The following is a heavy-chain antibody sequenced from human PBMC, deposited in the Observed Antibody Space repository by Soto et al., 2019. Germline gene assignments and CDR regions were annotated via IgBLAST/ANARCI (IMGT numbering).Heavy chain of an antibody. V-gene: IGHV3-43*01. CDR3: ASSQGDY. J-gene: IGHJ4*02. CDR2: ISWDGETT. CDR1: GFTFDDHN. D-gene: IGHD6-6*01. Sequence: EVYLVEYGGAVVQPGGSLRLSCAASGFTFDDHNMYWVRQVSGKGLEWVSLISWDGETTYYADSVKGRFTISRVNSKNSLYLQLNALTTEDSGLYYCASSQGDYWGQGTLVTVAS.